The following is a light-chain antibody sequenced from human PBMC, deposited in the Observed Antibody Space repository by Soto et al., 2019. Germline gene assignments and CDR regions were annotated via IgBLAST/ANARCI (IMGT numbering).Light chain of an antibody. CDR3: SSYTSSSTHVV. CDR1: SSDVGCYNY. Sequence: QSVLTQPASVSGSPGQSITISCTGTSSDVGCYNYVSWYQQHPGKAPKLMTYEVSNRPSGVSNRFSGSKSGNTASLTISGLQAEDEADYYCSSYTSSSTHVVFGGGTQLTVL. V-gene: IGLV2-14*01. CDR2: EVS. J-gene: IGLJ2*01.